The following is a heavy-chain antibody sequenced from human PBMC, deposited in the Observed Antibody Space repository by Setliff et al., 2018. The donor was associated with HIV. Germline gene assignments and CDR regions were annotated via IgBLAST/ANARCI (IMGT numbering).Heavy chain of an antibody. CDR2: IFHSGIT. CDR1: GGSISSSNYY. J-gene: IGHJ4*02. Sequence: KSSETLSLTCTVSGGSISSSNYYWGWIRQPPGKGLEGIANIFHSGITSYNPSLGSRVTISVDTSRNQFSLKLTSVTAADTAVYYCAKDGPYYCNGGSCYDVWGQGILVTVSS. CDR3: AKDGPYYCNGGSCYDV. D-gene: IGHD2-15*01. V-gene: IGHV4-39*07.